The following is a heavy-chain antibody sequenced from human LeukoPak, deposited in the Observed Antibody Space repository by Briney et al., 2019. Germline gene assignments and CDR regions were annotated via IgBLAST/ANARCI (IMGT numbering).Heavy chain of an antibody. CDR3: ARVGCSSTSCYTEWFDP. CDR2: IIPILGIA. J-gene: IGHJ5*02. Sequence: ASVKVSCKASGGTFSSYTISWVRQAPGQGLEWMGRIIPILGIANYAQKFQGRVTITADKSTSTAYMELSSLRSEDTAVYYCARVGCSSTSCYTEWFDPWGQGTLVTVSP. V-gene: IGHV1-69*02. D-gene: IGHD2-2*02. CDR1: GGTFSSYT.